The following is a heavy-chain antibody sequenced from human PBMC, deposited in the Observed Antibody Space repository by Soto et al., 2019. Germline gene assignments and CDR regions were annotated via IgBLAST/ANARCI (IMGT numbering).Heavy chain of an antibody. J-gene: IGHJ5*02. CDR2: IICSGGST. CDR1: GVTLSRYS. D-gene: IGHD6-19*01. Sequence: GGSIRLSCPAAGVTLSRYSMSRVRQAPGKGLEWVSAIICSGGSTYYADSVKGRFTISRDNSKNTLYLQMNSLRAEDTAVYYCARVIRIAVAGTEWFDPWGQGTLVTVSS. CDR3: ARVIRIAVAGTEWFDP. V-gene: IGHV3-23*01.